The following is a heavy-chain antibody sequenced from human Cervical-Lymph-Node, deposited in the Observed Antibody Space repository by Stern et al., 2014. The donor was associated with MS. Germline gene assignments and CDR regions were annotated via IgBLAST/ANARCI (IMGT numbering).Heavy chain of an antibody. V-gene: IGHV3-9*01. CDR1: GFTFDDYA. D-gene: IGHD3-10*01. Sequence: EVQLVESGGGLVQPGRSLRLSCAASGFTFDDYAMHWVRQAPGKGLEWVSGISWNSGSIGYADSVKGRFTISRDNAKNSLYLQMNSLRAEDTALYYCAKNYWFGEFSGGLFDYWGQGTLVTVSS. J-gene: IGHJ4*02. CDR2: ISWNSGSI. CDR3: AKNYWFGEFSGGLFDY.